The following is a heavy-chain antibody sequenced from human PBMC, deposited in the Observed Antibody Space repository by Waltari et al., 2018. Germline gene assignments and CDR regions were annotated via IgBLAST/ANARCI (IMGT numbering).Heavy chain of an antibody. CDR3: ARGWERWGFDD. CDR1: GCSISSSSYY. J-gene: IGHJ4*02. D-gene: IGHD1-26*01. CDR2: SDYSGGT. Sequence: QLQLQESGPGLVKPSETLSLTCTVSGCSISSSSYYWGWFRTPPGKGLEWIGSSDYSGGTSYNPSLRSRVSISGDTSKNQFSLKLGCVTAADTAVYYCARGWERWGFDDWGQGTLVTVSS. V-gene: IGHV4-39*07.